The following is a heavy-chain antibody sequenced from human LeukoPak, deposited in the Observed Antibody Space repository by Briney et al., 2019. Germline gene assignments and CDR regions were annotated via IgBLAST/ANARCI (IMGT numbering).Heavy chain of an antibody. J-gene: IGHJ4*02. CDR1: GYTFTNYN. Sequence: GASVKVSCKASGYTFTNYNLHWVRQAPGQGLEWMGIINPSGGSTTYAQKFQGRVTMTRDTSTSTLYMELSSLRSEDTVVYYCARSGDNVFIDWGQGTLVTVSS. CDR2: INPSGGST. CDR3: ARSGDNVFID. V-gene: IGHV1-46*01. D-gene: IGHD4-17*01.